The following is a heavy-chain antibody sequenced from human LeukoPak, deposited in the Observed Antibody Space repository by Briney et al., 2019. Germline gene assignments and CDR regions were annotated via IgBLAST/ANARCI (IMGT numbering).Heavy chain of an antibody. CDR1: GYSFTTYW. D-gene: IGHD5/OR15-5a*01. CDR3: ARPSTVNAFEI. V-gene: IGHV5-51*01. CDR2: IYPGDSDT. J-gene: IGHJ3*02. Sequence: GESLKISCKGSGYSFTTYWIGWVRQKPGKGLEWMGIIYPGDSDTRYSPSFQGQVTISADKSISTAYLQWSSLKASDTAMYYCARPSTVNAFEIWGQGTMVTVSS.